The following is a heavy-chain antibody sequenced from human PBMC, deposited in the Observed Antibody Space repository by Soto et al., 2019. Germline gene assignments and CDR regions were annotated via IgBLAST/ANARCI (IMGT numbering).Heavy chain of an antibody. CDR2: INPDGGSI. J-gene: IGHJ4*02. Sequence: ASVKVSCKASGYTFTSYYMHWVRQAPGQGLEWLGIINPDGGSISYAEKFQDRVTLTSDTSANTVYMELSSLRSEDTAVYYCARQAVAGWYFFDFWGQGSLVTVS. CDR1: GYTFTSYY. V-gene: IGHV1-46*01. D-gene: IGHD6-19*01. CDR3: ARQAVAGWYFFDF.